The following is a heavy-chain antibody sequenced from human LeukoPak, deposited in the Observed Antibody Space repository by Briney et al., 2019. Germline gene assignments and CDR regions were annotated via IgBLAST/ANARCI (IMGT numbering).Heavy chain of an antibody. CDR3: AKDGSSGYYYSAFDI. CDR2: LSGSGGST. V-gene: IGHV3-23*01. Sequence: PGGSLRLSCAASGLTFSSYAMNWVRQAPGKGLEWVSTLSGSGGSTYYADSVEGRFTISRDNSKNTLYLQMNSLRAEDTAVYYCAKDGSSGYYYSAFDIWGQGTMVTVSS. CDR1: GLTFSSYA. D-gene: IGHD3-22*01. J-gene: IGHJ3*02.